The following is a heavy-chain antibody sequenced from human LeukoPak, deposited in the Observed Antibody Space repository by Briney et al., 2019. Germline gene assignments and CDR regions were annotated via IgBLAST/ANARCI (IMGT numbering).Heavy chain of an antibody. CDR1: GFTFSSYA. Sequence: PGGSLRLSCSASGFTFSSYAMHWVRQAPGKGLEYVSAISSNGGSTYYADSVKGRFTISRDNAKNTLFLQMNSLRAEDTAVYYCARGRCYGMDVWGQGTTVTVSS. CDR2: ISSNGGST. V-gene: IGHV3-64*04. J-gene: IGHJ6*02. CDR3: ARGRCYGMDV.